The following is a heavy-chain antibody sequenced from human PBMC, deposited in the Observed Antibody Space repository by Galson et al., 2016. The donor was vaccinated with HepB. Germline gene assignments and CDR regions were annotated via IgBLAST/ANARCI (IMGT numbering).Heavy chain of an antibody. CDR1: GYTFTTYG. CDR3: ARDFFSSSTFYYYGMDV. Sequence: SVKVSCKASGYTFTTYGISWVRQAPGQGLEWMGWLSAYNAKTNYAQKFQGRVTMTTDTSTSTAYMELRNLRYDETAVYYCARDFFSSSTFYYYGMDVWGQGTTVTVSS. D-gene: IGHD6-6*01. CDR2: LSAYNAKT. J-gene: IGHJ6*02. V-gene: IGHV1-18*01.